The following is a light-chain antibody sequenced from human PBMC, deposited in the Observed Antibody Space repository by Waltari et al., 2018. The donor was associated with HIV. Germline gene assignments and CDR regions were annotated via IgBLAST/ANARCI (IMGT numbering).Light chain of an antibody. V-gene: IGKV1-16*01. J-gene: IGKJ3*01. Sequence: DIQMTQSPSSLSASVGDRVTITCRASQGISSNLAWFQQTPGKAPKSLIYAASNLQSGVPSRFSGSGSGTDFTLTISSLQPEDFATYYCQQYNTYPLTFGPGTKVDIK. CDR2: AAS. CDR1: QGISSN. CDR3: QQYNTYPLT.